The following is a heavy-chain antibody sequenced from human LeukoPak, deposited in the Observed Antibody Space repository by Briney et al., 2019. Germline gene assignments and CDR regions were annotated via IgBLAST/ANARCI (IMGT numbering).Heavy chain of an antibody. J-gene: IGHJ4*02. V-gene: IGHV3-74*01. Sequence: GGSLRLSCAASGFTFSSYWMHWVRQAPGKGLVWVSRINSDGSSTSYADSVKGRFTISRDNAKNTLYPQMNSLRAEDTAVYYCAKKFRGTTVISGDYFDYWGQGTLVTVSS. CDR3: AKKFRGTTVISGDYFDY. CDR2: INSDGSST. CDR1: GFTFSSYW. D-gene: IGHD4-17*01.